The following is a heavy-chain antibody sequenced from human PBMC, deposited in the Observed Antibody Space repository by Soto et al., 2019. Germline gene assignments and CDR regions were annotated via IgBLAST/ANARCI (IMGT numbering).Heavy chain of an antibody. D-gene: IGHD3-3*01. CDR1: VFTSSDTL. Sequence: QVQLVQSGAELKKPGASVNISCQASVFTSSDTLINWVSQGPGQRLEWMGWINPANGNTRYSESFQGRVTISSLSSASTAYVALSDLTSEDTAVYYCARDTVSVGPRANDPFDVWGQGTMLTVSS. J-gene: IGHJ3*01. V-gene: IGHV1-3*01. CDR2: INPANGNT. CDR3: ARDTVSVGPRANDPFDV.